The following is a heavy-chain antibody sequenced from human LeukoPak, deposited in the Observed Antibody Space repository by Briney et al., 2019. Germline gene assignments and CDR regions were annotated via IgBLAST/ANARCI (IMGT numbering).Heavy chain of an antibody. Sequence: SQTLSLTCAISGDSVSSNSATWNWIRQSPSRGLEWLGRTYYRSKWYNDYAVSVKSRITINPDTSKSQFSLQLNSVTPEDTAVYYCARAYSSGYYLALDYWGQGTLVTVSS. CDR1: GDSVSSNSAT. CDR3: ARAYSSGYYLALDY. CDR2: TYYRSKWYN. J-gene: IGHJ4*02. V-gene: IGHV6-1*01. D-gene: IGHD3-22*01.